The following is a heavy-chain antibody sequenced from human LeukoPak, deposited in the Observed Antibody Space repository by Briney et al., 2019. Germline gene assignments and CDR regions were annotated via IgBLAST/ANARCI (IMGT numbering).Heavy chain of an antibody. CDR2: INHSGST. V-gene: IGHV4-34*01. CDR1: GGSFSGYY. J-gene: IGHJ4*02. CDR3: ARDTGHSSSWYYFDY. Sequence: PSETLSLTCAVYGGSFSGYYWSWIRQPPGKGLEWIGEINHSGSTNYNPSLKSRVTISVDTSKNQFSLKLSSVTAADTAVYYCARDTGHSSSWYYFDYWGQGTLVTVSS. D-gene: IGHD6-13*01.